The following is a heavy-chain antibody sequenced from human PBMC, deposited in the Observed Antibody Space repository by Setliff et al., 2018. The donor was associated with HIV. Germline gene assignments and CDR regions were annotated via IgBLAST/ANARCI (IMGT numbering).Heavy chain of an antibody. CDR2: INPNSGGT. CDR3: ARAKYCTNGVCVGYFQH. Sequence: ASVKVSCKSSGYTFTGYYMHWVRQAPGQGLEWTGRINPNSGGTNYAQKFQGRVTMTRDTSISTAYMELSRLRSDDTAVYYCARAKYCTNGVCVGYFQHWGQGTLVTVSS. J-gene: IGHJ1*01. CDR1: GYTFTGYY. V-gene: IGHV1-2*06. D-gene: IGHD2-8*01.